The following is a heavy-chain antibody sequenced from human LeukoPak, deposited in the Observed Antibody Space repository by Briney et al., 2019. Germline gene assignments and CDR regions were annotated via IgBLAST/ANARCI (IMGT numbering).Heavy chain of an antibody. D-gene: IGHD2-8*01. J-gene: IGHJ4*02. Sequence: PSETLSLTCTVSGGSISNYYWSWIRQSPGKGLEWIGYISHTGSTNYNPSLKSRVTISVDTSKNQFSLKLSSVTAADTAVYHCASLDANYFDYWGQGTLVTVSS. CDR3: ASLDANYFDY. CDR2: ISHTGST. V-gene: IGHV4-59*08. CDR1: GGSISNYY.